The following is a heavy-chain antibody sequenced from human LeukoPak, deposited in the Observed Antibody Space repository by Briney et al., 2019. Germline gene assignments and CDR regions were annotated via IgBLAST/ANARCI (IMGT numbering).Heavy chain of an antibody. J-gene: IGHJ3*02. V-gene: IGHV4-4*07. CDR3: ARAPYYYDSNNDAFDI. D-gene: IGHD3-22*01. CDR2: IYTSGST. CDR1: GFTFSDLY. Sequence: GSLRLSCAASGFTFSDLYMDWVRQAPGKGLEWIGRIYTSGSTNYNPSLKSRVTMSVDTSKNQFSLKLSSVTAADTAVYYCARAPYYYDSNNDAFDIWGQGTMVTVSS.